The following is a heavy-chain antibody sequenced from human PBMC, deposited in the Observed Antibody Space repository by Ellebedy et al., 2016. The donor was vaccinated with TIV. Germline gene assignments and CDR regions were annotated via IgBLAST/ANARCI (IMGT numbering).Heavy chain of an antibody. CDR1: GFTFSSYA. CDR2: ISYDGGDE. J-gene: IGHJ4*02. CDR3: ARDRETWFGDPTGLDY. Sequence: PGGSLRLSCAASGFTFSSYAMHWVRQAPGKGLEWVTVISYDGGDEYYADSVKGRFTISRDNSKNTLYRQMNSLRAEDTAVYYCARDRETWFGDPTGLDYWGQGTLVTVSS. D-gene: IGHD3-10*01. V-gene: IGHV3-30-3*01.